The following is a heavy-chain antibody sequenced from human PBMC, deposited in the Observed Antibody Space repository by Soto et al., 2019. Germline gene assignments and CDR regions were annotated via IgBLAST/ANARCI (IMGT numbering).Heavy chain of an antibody. CDR2: IYYSGST. Sequence: SETLSLTCTVSGGSISSGGYYWSWIRQHPGKGLEWIGYIYYSGSTYYNPSLKSRVTISVDTSKNQFSLKLSSVTAADTAVYYCARASGGLGELFPDDAFDIWGQGTMVTVSS. V-gene: IGHV4-31*03. D-gene: IGHD3-10*01. CDR1: GGSISSGGYY. CDR3: ARASGGLGELFPDDAFDI. J-gene: IGHJ3*02.